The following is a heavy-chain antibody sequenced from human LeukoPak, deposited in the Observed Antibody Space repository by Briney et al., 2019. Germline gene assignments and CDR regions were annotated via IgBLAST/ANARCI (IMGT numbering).Heavy chain of an antibody. Sequence: ASVKVSCKASGYTFTSYGISWVRQAPGQGLEWMGWISAYNGNTNYAQKLQGRVTMTTDTSTSTAYMELRSLRSDDTAVYYCARAYYPYYDFWSGYYYFDYWGQGTLVTVSS. CDR2: ISAYNGNT. J-gene: IGHJ4*02. D-gene: IGHD3-3*01. CDR3: ARAYYPYYDFWSGYYYFDY. V-gene: IGHV1-18*01. CDR1: GYTFTSYG.